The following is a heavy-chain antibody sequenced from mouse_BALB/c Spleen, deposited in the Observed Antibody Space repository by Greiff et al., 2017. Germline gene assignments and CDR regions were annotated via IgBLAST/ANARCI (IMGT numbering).Heavy chain of an antibody. CDR3: ARKAYYRYGYAMDY. CDR2: INPSTGYT. Sequence: QVHVKQSGAELAKPGASVKMSCKASGYTFTSYWMHWVKQRPGQGLEWIGYINPSTGYTEYNQKFKDKATLTADKSSSTAYMQLSSLTSEDSAVYYCARKAYYRYGYAMDYWGQGTSVTVSS. V-gene: IGHV1-7*01. D-gene: IGHD2-14*01. CDR1: GYTFTSYW. J-gene: IGHJ4*01.